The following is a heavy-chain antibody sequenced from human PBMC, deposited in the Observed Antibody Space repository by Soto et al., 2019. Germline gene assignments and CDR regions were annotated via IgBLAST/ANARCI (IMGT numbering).Heavy chain of an antibody. CDR1: GFTFSSYE. Sequence: PGGSLRLSCAASGFTFSSYEMNWVRQAPGKGLEWVSYISSSGSTIYYADSVKGRFTISRDNAKNSLYLQMNSLRAEDTAVYYCAKTGPGLYYYYGMDVWGQGTTVTVSS. CDR3: AKTGPGLYYYYGMDV. V-gene: IGHV3-48*03. CDR2: ISSSGSTI. J-gene: IGHJ6*02.